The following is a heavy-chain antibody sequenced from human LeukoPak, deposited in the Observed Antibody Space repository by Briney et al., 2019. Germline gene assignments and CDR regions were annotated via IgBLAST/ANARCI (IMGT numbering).Heavy chain of an antibody. Sequence: PGGSLRLSCAASGFTFSSYGMHWVRQAPGKGLEWVAVIWYDGSNKYYADSVKGRFTISRDNSKNTLYLQMNSLRAEDTAVYYCARDLGYSHVYSFNYWGQGTLVTVSS. D-gene: IGHD5-18*01. CDR2: IWYDGSNK. J-gene: IGHJ4*02. CDR3: ARDLGYSHVYSFNY. V-gene: IGHV3-33*01. CDR1: GFTFSSYG.